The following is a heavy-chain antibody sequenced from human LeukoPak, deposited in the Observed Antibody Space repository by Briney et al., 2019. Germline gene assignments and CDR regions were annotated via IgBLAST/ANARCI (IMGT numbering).Heavy chain of an antibody. V-gene: IGHV3-11*03. CDR2: ISSSSSYT. J-gene: IGHJ4*02. CDR3: SAMGRGSRVDY. Sequence: GGSLRLSCAGSGFTFSDYYMSWIRQAPGKGLEWVSYISSSSSYTNYADSVKGRFTISRDNAKNSLYLQMNSLRAEDTAVYYCSAMGRGSRVDYWGQGTLVTVSS. D-gene: IGHD1-26*01. CDR1: GFTFSDYY.